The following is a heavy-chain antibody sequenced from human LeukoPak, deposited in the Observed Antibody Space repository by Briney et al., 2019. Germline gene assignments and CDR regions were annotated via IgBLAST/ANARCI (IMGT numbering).Heavy chain of an antibody. J-gene: IGHJ4*02. D-gene: IGHD5-18*01. CDR1: GYTFTSYY. V-gene: IGHV1-2*02. CDR2: INPNSGGT. Sequence: GASVKVSCKASGYTFTSYYMHWVRQAPGQGLEWMGWINPNSGGTNYAQKFQGRVTMTRDTSISTAYMELSRLRSDDTAVYYCARAHGYSYGYGNSIDYWGQGTLVTVSS. CDR3: ARAHGYSYGYGNSIDY.